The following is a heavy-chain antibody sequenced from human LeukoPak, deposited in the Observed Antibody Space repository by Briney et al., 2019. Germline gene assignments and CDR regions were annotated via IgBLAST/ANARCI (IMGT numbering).Heavy chain of an antibody. CDR1: GGSISSSNW. V-gene: IGHV4-39*01. Sequence: KSSETLSLTCAVSGGSISSSNWWSWVRQPPGKGLEWIGSIYYSGSTYYNPSLKSRVTISVDTSKNQFSLKLSSVTAADTAVYYCARRQQLVRDASDIWGQGTMVTVSS. J-gene: IGHJ3*02. D-gene: IGHD6-13*01. CDR2: IYYSGST. CDR3: ARRQQLVRDASDI.